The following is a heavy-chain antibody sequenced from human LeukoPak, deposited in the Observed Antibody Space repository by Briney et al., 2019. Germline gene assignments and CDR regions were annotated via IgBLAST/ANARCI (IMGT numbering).Heavy chain of an antibody. J-gene: IGHJ4*02. CDR3: ARGISGIAARSDY. V-gene: IGHV4-59*12. Sequence: SETLSLTCTVSGGSISSYYWSWIRQPPGKGLEWIGYIYYSGSTNYNPSLKSRVTISVDTSKNQFSLKLSSVTAADTAVYYCARGISGIAARSDYWGQGALVTVSS. CDR1: GGSISSYY. CDR2: IYYSGST. D-gene: IGHD6-13*01.